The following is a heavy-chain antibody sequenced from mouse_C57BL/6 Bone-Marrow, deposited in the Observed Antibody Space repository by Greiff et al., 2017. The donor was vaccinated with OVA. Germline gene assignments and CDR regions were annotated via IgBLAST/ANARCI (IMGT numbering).Heavy chain of an antibody. CDR2: INPSTGGT. V-gene: IGHV1-42*01. Sequence: EVQLVESGPELVKPGASVKISCKASGYSFTGYYMNWVKQSPEKSLEWIGEINPSTGGTTYNQKFKAKATLTVDKSSSTAYMQLKSLTSEDSAVYYCARTRYYYGSSYWYFDVWGTGTTVTVSS. D-gene: IGHD1-1*01. J-gene: IGHJ1*03. CDR3: ARTRYYYGSSYWYFDV. CDR1: GYSFTGYY.